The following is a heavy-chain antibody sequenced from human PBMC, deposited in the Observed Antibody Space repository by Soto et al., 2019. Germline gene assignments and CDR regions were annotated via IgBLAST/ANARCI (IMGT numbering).Heavy chain of an antibody. Sequence: VQLVESGGGVVQPGRSLTLSCAASGFTFSNYGMHWVRQTPGKGLEWVAVISYDGINRHYADSVKGRFTISRDNSKNTLYLQMNSLRAEDTAVYYCTNDLIFRDLSYGYGDNYWGQGTLVTVSS. CDR3: TNDLIFRDLSYGYGDNY. V-gene: IGHV3-30*18. CDR1: GFTFSNYG. D-gene: IGHD5-18*01. CDR2: ISYDGINR. J-gene: IGHJ4*02.